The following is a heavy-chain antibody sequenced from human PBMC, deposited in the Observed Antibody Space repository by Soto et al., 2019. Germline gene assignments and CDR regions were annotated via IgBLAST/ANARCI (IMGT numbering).Heavy chain of an antibody. J-gene: IGHJ4*02. V-gene: IGHV1-58*01. CDR2: IVVGSGNT. CDR3: AADFPPYYFDNSGYYSAL. Sequence: EASLKVSCKASGFTFTSSAVQWARQARGQRLEWIGWIVVGSGNTNYAQKFQERVTITRDMSTSTAYMELSSLRSEDTAVYYCAADFPPYYFDNSGYYSALWGQGTLVTVSS. D-gene: IGHD3-22*01. CDR1: GFTFTSSA.